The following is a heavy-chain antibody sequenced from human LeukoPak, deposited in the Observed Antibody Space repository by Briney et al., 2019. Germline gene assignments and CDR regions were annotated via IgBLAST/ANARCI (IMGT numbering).Heavy chain of an antibody. Sequence: SETLSLTCTVSGGSISSYYWTWIRQPPGKGLEWIGYIYYSGSTNYNPSLKSRVTISVDTSKNQFSLKLSSVTAADTAVYYCARDGGIYDYVWGSYRPKNWFDPWGQGTLVTVSS. CDR2: IYYSGST. CDR1: GGSISSYY. D-gene: IGHD3-16*02. J-gene: IGHJ5*02. CDR3: ARDGGIYDYVWGSYRPKNWFDP. V-gene: IGHV4-59*12.